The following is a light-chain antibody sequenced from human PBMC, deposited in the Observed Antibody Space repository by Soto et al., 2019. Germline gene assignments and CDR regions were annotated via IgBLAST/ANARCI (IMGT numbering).Light chain of an antibody. CDR3: QQFDTLMT. CDR1: QDIKKY. J-gene: IGKJ5*01. V-gene: IGKV1-33*01. CDR2: DAS. Sequence: DIQVPQSPSSLSSLVGKTAPTTCQASQDIKKYLNWYQYKPGKVPNHLIYDASILKTGVPSRFSGSGSGTDFTFTISSLQPEDNATYYCQQFDTLMTFGQGTRIEIK.